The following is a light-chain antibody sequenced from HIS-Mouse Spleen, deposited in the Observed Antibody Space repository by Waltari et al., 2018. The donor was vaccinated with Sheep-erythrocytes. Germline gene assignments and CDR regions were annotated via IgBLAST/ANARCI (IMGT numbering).Light chain of an antibody. Sequence: QSALTQPASVSGSPGQSITISCTGTSSDVGGYNYGPWYQQHPGKAHKLMIYEVSNRPSGVSNRFSGSKSGNTASLIISGLQAEDEADYYCSSYTSSSTWVFGGGTKLTVL. CDR2: EVS. CDR3: SSYTSSSTWV. J-gene: IGLJ3*02. V-gene: IGLV2-14*01. CDR1: SSDVGGYNY.